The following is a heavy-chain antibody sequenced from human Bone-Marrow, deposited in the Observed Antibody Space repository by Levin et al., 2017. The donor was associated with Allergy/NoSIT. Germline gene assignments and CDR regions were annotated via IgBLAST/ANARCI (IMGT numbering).Heavy chain of an antibody. CDR2: IYWNDVE. J-gene: IGHJ5*01. V-gene: IGHV2-5*01. CDR3: AHGPAYCTETQCYPSWFDS. CDR1: GFSLTTAGVG. D-gene: IGHD2-8*02. Sequence: GSGPTLVKPTQTLTLTCSFSGFSLTTAGVGVGWIRQPPGKALEWLALIYWNDVERYSKSLRSRLTITKDTSTNQVLLTMTNMDPLDTATYYCAHGPAYCTETQCYPSWFDSWGQGTLVTVSS.